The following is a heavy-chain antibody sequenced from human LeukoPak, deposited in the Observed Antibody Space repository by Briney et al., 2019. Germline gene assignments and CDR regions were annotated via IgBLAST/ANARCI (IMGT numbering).Heavy chain of an antibody. Sequence: ASVKVSCKASGGTFSSYAISWVRQAPGQGLEWMGGIIPIFGTANYAQKFQGRVTITADESTSTAYMELSSLRSEDTAVYYCARELKMATGVDWFDPWGQGTLVTVSS. V-gene: IGHV1-69*01. CDR1: GGTFSSYA. CDR2: IIPIFGTA. CDR3: ARELKMATGVDWFDP. D-gene: IGHD5-24*01. J-gene: IGHJ5*02.